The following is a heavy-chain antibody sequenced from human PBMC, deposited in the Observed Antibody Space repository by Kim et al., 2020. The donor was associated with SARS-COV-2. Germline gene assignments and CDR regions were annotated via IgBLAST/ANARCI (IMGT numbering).Heavy chain of an antibody. CDR2: INPDSGGT. D-gene: IGHD2-8*01. CDR1: GYTFSDYF. J-gene: IGHJ5*02. V-gene: IGHV1-2*02. Sequence: ASVKVSCKASGYTFSDYFIHWVRQAPGQGLEWMGWINPDSGGTNSAQRFQGRVTMTRDTSIDTAYMEVSRLRSDDTAVYYCARGLAPCNDGGCTAWGQGTPVTVSS. CDR3: ARGLAPCNDGGCTA.